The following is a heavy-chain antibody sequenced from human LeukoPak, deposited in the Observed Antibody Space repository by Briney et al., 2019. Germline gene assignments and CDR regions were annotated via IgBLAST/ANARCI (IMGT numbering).Heavy chain of an antibody. J-gene: IGHJ4*02. V-gene: IGHV1-2*06. CDR3: ARLADCSSSSCRSFDY. CDR2: INPKSGAT. D-gene: IGHD2-2*01. CDR1: GYSFTDYY. Sequence: ASVKVSCKASGYSFTDYYMHWVRQAPGQGLEWMGRINPKSGATNYAQKFRDRVTMSRDTSISTAYMELSRLRSDDTAVYYCARLADCSSSSCRSFDYWGQGTLVTVSS.